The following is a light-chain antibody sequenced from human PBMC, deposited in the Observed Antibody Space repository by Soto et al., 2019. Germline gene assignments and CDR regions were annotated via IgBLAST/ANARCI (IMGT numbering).Light chain of an antibody. CDR2: DAS. J-gene: IGKJ1*01. Sequence: DIQLTQSPSTLSASVGDRVTITCRASQTISNWLAWYQQRPGKAPQLLISDASRLESGVPSRFSGSGSGTEFTLTISSLQPDDFATYYCQQYDSYRTFGQGTKVDIK. CDR3: QQYDSYRT. CDR1: QTISNW. V-gene: IGKV1-5*01.